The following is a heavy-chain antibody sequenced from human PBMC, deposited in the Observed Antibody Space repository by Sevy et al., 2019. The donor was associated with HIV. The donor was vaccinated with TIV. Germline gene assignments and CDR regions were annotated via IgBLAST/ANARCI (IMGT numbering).Heavy chain of an antibody. V-gene: IGHV3-23*01. CDR3: AKITATGVDFDY. J-gene: IGHJ4*02. Sequence: GGSLRLSCAASGFSFSSCAMSWIRQAPGKGLEWVSAISASGGSTYYADSVKGRFAISRDNSKNTLYLQMNSLRAEDPAVYYCAKITATGVDFDYWGQRTLVTVSS. CDR2: ISASGGST. D-gene: IGHD7-27*01. CDR1: GFSFSSCA.